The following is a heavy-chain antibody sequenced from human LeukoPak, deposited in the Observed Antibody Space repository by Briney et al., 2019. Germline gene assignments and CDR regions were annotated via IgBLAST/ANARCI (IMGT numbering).Heavy chain of an antibody. V-gene: IGHV1-69*06. Sequence: SVKVSCKASGGTFSNYAISWVRQAPGQGLEWLGGIIPIFRTTNYAQKFQGRVTITADKSTSTAYMELSSLRSEDTAVYYCARRRIVVVTAIPYYYYMDVWGKGTTVTVSS. CDR1: GGTFSNYA. D-gene: IGHD2-21*02. J-gene: IGHJ6*03. CDR2: IIPIFRTT. CDR3: ARRRIVVVTAIPYYYYMDV.